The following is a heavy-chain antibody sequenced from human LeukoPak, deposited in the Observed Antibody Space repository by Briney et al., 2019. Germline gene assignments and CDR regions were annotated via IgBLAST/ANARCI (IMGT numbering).Heavy chain of an antibody. CDR3: AREKMVYAIVNWFDP. D-gene: IGHD2-8*01. J-gene: IGHJ5*02. V-gene: IGHV1-69*01. CDR2: LIPIFGTA. Sequence: ASVKVSCKASGGTFIRYAIRWVRHAPGQGLEWGGGLIPIFGTANYAQKFQGRVTIHADESTSTAYMELSSLRSEDTAVYYCAREKMVYAIVNWFDPWGQGTLVTVSS. CDR1: GGTFIRYA.